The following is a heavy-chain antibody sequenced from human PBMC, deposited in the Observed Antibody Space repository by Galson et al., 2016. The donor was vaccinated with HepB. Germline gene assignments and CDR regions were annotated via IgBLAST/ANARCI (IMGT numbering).Heavy chain of an antibody. D-gene: IGHD1-26*01. Sequence: SLRLSCAASGFTFNDYWMHWVRQAPGRGLDWVSRINNDGSSSTYADSVKGRFTISRDNAKNTLYLQMNSLRAEDTTVYYCVRDMYGSYFAFDIWAKGQWSPSLQ. CDR3: VRDMYGSYFAFDI. J-gene: IGHJ3*02. CDR1: GFTFNDYW. V-gene: IGHV3-74*01. CDR2: INNDGSSS.